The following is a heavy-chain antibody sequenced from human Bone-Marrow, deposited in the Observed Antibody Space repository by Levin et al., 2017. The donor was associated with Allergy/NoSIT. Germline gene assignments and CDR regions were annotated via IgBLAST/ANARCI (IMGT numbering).Heavy chain of an antibody. CDR1: GGTFSSYA. D-gene: IGHD3-3*01. Sequence: AASVKVSCKASGGTFSSYAISWVRQAPGQGLEWMGGIIPIFGTANYAQKFQGRVTITADESTSTAYMELSSLRSEDTAVYYCARAGLYYDFWSGYYNGSNYYGMDVWGQGTTVTVSS. V-gene: IGHV1-69*13. J-gene: IGHJ6*02. CDR3: ARAGLYYDFWSGYYNGSNYYGMDV. CDR2: IIPIFGTA.